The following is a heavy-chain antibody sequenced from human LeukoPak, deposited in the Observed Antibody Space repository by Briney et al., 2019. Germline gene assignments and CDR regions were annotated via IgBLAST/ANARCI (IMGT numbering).Heavy chain of an antibody. Sequence: SQTLSLTCTVSGGSISSGDYYWSWLRQPPGTGLEWIGYIYYSGSTYYNPSLKSRVTISVDTSKNQFSLKLSSVTAADTAVYYCARGLAYYDSSGYYYFDYWGQGTLVTVSS. J-gene: IGHJ4*02. D-gene: IGHD3-22*01. V-gene: IGHV4-30-4*01. CDR3: ARGLAYYDSSGYYYFDY. CDR1: GGSISSGDYY. CDR2: IYYSGST.